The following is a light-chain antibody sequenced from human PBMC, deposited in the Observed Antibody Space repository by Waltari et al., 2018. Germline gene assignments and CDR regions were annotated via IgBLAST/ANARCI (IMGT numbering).Light chain of an antibody. CDR1: SSDVGGYKS. Sequence: QSALTQPASVSGSPGQSITISCTGTSSDVGGYKSASWYQQHPGKAPKLMIYDVSNRPSGVSNRFSGSKSGNTASLTISGLQAEDEADYYCSSYTSSSTLYVFGTGTKVTVL. V-gene: IGLV2-14*03. CDR3: SSYTSSSTLYV. J-gene: IGLJ1*01. CDR2: DVS.